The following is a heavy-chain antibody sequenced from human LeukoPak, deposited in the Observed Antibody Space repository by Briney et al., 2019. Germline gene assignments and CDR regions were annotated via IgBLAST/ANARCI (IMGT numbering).Heavy chain of an antibody. CDR2: IYYSGST. CDR3: ARVQRDYYGSGSYFDY. CDR1: GGFISSYY. Sequence: SETLSLTCTVSGGFISSYYWSWIRQPPGKGLEWIGYIYYSGSTNYNPSLKSRVTISVDTSKNQFSLKLSSVTAADTAVYYCARVQRDYYGSGSYFDYWGQGTLVTVSS. D-gene: IGHD3-10*01. V-gene: IGHV4-59*01. J-gene: IGHJ4*02.